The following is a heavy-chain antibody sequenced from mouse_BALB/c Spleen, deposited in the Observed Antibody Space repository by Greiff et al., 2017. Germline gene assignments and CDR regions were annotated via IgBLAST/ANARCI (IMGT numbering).Heavy chain of an antibody. Sequence: VQLQQSGAELVRSGASVKLSCTASGFNIKDYYMHWVKQRPEQGLEWIGWIDPENGDTEYAPKFQGKATMTADTSSNTAYLQLNSLTSEDTAVYYCNLNYYGSSSPFDYWGQGTTLTVSS. CDR1: GFNIKDYY. CDR2: IDPENGDT. D-gene: IGHD1-1*01. J-gene: IGHJ2*01. CDR3: NLNYYGSSSPFDY. V-gene: IGHV14-4*02.